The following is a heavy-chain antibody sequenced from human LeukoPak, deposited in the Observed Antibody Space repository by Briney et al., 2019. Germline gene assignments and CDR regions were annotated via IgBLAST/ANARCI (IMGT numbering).Heavy chain of an antibody. CDR2: IYSGGST. CDR3: ARVTTSVTFYYYHYYMDV. V-gene: IGHV3-53*01. CDR1: GFTVSSNY. Sequence: GGSLRLSCAASGFTVSSNYMSWVRRAPGKGLEWVSVIYSGGSTYYADSVKGRFTISRDTSKNTLYLQMNSLRAEDTAVYYCARVTTSVTFYYYHYYMDVWGKGTTVTVSS. J-gene: IGHJ6*03. D-gene: IGHD4-17*01.